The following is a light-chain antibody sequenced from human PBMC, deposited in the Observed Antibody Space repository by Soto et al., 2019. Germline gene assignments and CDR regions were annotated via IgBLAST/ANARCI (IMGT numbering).Light chain of an antibody. CDR3: QQYHTLRT. Sequence: EIQMTQSPSTLSASVGDRVTITCRASQSISTWLAWYQQKPGKAPNLLISEASNLETGVPPRFSGSGSGTEFTLTISSLQLDDFATYYCQQYHTLRTFAQGTKVEIK. CDR2: EAS. J-gene: IGKJ1*01. V-gene: IGKV1-5*03. CDR1: QSISTW.